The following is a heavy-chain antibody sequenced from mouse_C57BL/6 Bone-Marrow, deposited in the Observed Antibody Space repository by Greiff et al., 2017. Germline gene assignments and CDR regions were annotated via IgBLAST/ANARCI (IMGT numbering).Heavy chain of an antibody. CDR2: IDPSDSYT. CDR3: ARSSSTMVGAY. D-gene: IGHD2-1*01. CDR1: GYTFTSYW. J-gene: IGHJ3*01. Sequence: QVQLQQPGAELVMPGASVKLSCKASGYTFTSYWMHWVKQRPGQGLEWIGEIDPSDSYTNYNQKVKGKSTLTVDKSASTAYMQLSSLTAEDSAVYYCARSSSTMVGAYWGQGTLVTVSA. V-gene: IGHV1-69*01.